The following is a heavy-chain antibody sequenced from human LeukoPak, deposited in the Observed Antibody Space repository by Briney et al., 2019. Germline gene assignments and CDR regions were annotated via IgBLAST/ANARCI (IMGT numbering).Heavy chain of an antibody. CDR2: IWYDGTNT. V-gene: IGHV3-33*01. CDR3: ARDFCSGGSCYPDAFDI. J-gene: IGHJ3*02. CDR1: GFPFSSYG. Sequence: PGGSLRLSCAASGFPFSSYGMHWVRQAPGKGLEWVAVIWYDGTNTYYADSVKGRFTISRDNSKNTLYLQMNSLRAEDTAVYYCARDFCSGGSCYPDAFDIWGQGTMVTVSS. D-gene: IGHD2-15*01.